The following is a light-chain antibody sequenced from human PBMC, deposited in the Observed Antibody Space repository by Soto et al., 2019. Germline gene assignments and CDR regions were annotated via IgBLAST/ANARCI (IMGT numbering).Light chain of an antibody. CDR2: GAS. Sequence: ENVLTQSPGTLSLSPGERVTLSCRASQSVGRNYLAWYQQKPGQAPGLLIHGASTRATGIPDRFSGSGSGTDFTFTISRLEPEDFAVYFCQQYASSPLTFGGGTKVETK. CDR1: QSVGRNY. J-gene: IGKJ4*01. V-gene: IGKV3-20*01. CDR3: QQYASSPLT.